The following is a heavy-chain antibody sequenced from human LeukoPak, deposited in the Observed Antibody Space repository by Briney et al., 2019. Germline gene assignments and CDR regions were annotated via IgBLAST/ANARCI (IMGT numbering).Heavy chain of an antibody. J-gene: IGHJ4*02. CDR3: ARDEGGSYYYF. Sequence: PGGSLRLSCAASGFTFTNYYMSWVRQAPGKGLEWVANIKQDGSDKYYVDSVKGRFTISRDNAKGSLYLQMNSLRAEDTAVYYCARDEGGSYYYFWGQGTLVAVSS. CDR1: GFTFTNYY. CDR2: IKQDGSDK. D-gene: IGHD1-26*01. V-gene: IGHV3-7*01.